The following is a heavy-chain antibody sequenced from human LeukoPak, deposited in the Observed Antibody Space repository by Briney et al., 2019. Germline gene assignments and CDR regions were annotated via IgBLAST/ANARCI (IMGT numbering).Heavy chain of an antibody. CDR3: AKALGYCSSTSCSYYFDY. V-gene: IGHV3-30*18. Sequence: PGRSLGLSCAASGFTFSSYGMHWVRQAPGKGLEWVAVISYDGSNKYYADSVKGRFTISRDNSKNTLYLQMNSLRAEDTAVYYCAKALGYCSSTSCSYYFDYWGQGTLVTVSS. D-gene: IGHD2-2*01. CDR2: ISYDGSNK. J-gene: IGHJ4*02. CDR1: GFTFSSYG.